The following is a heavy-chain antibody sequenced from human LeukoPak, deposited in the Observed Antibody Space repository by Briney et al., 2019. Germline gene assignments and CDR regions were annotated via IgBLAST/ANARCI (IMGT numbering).Heavy chain of an antibody. Sequence: GASVKVSCKASSYTFTNYAFTWVRQAPGQGLEWMGWISAYNGNTNYAQKLQGRVTMTTDTSTSTAYMELRSLRSDGTAVYYCARGLEWLTRRHTWFDPWGQGTLVTVSS. V-gene: IGHV1-18*01. CDR1: SYTFTNYA. D-gene: IGHD3-3*01. CDR2: ISAYNGNT. CDR3: ARGLEWLTRRHTWFDP. J-gene: IGHJ5*02.